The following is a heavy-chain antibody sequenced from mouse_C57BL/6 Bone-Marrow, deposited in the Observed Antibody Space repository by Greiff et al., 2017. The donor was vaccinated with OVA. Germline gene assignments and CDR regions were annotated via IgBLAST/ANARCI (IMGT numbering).Heavy chain of an antibody. CDR3: ARDDYYWYFDV. CDR2: NRTKANDYTT. J-gene: IGHJ1*03. V-gene: IGHV7-1*01. CDR1: GFTFSDFY. Sequence: EVKLVESGGGLVQSGRSLRLSCATSGFTFSDFYMEWVRQAPGKGLEWIAANRTKANDYTTEYSASVKGRFIVSRDTSQSILYLQMNALRAEDTAIYYCARDDYYWYFDVWGTGTTVTVSS.